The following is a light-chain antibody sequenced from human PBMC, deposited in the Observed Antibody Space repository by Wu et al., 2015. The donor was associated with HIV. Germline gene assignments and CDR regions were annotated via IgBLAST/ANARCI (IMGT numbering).Light chain of an antibody. J-gene: IGKJ3*01. V-gene: IGKV3-11*01. CDR3: QHRHSWPFT. CDR2: DAS. Sequence: EIVLTQSPATLSLSPGERATLSCRASQSVSSYLAWYQQKPGQAPRLLIYDASNRATGIPARFSGSGSGTDFTLTISSLEPEDFAVYYCQHRHSWPFTFGPGTKVDLK. CDR1: QSVSSY.